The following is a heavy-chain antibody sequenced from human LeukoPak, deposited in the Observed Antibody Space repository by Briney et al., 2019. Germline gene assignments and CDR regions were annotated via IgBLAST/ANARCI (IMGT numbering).Heavy chain of an antibody. D-gene: IGHD2-15*01. J-gene: IGHJ2*01. CDR2: ISGSGGST. CDR3: AKDHCSGFPGCYYFDV. Sequence: PGGSLRLSCAASGFTFSSYAMSWVRQAPGKGLEWVSAISGSGGSTYYADSVKGRFTISRDNSKNTVYLEMDSLRVEDTAVYSCAKDHCSGFPGCYYFDVWGRGTLVTVSS. CDR1: GFTFSSYA. V-gene: IGHV3-23*01.